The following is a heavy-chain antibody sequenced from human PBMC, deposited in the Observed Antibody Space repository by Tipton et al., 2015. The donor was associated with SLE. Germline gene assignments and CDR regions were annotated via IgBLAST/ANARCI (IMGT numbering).Heavy chain of an antibody. CDR2: ISAYNGNT. V-gene: IGHV1-18*01. D-gene: IGHD2-2*01. J-gene: IGHJ4*02. Sequence: QVQLVQSGPEVKKPGASVKVSCKASGYTFTTYGINWVRQAPGQGLEWMGWISAYNGNTNYAQKLQGRVTMTTDTSTSTAYMELRSLTSDDTAVYYCARGPTRDQVHTFPDYWGQGSLVTVSS. CDR1: GYTFTTYG. CDR3: ARGPTRDQVHTFPDY.